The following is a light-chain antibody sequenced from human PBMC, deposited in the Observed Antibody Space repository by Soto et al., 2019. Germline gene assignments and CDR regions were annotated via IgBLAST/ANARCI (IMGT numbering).Light chain of an antibody. V-gene: IGKV3-11*01. J-gene: IGKJ4*01. CDR1: QSVSSN. CDR3: QQRISWPLT. CDR2: GVS. Sequence: EIVMTQSPTILSVSPGERATLSCRASQSVSSNLAWYQQKPGQAPRLLIYGVSSRATGIPARFSGSGFETDFTLTISSLEPEDFAVYYCQQRISWPLTFGGGTK.